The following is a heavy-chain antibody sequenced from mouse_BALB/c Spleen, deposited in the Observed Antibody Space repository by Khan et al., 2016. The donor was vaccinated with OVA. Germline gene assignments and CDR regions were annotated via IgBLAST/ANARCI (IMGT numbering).Heavy chain of an antibody. CDR3: ARILGIYTMDY. J-gene: IGHJ4*01. D-gene: IGHD1-1*02. V-gene: IGHV5-17*02. Sequence: LVASLGGLVQPGGSRKLSCAASGFTFSSFGMFWIRQAPEKGLEWVAYISSGSSTFYYADTVKGRFTISRDNPKNTLFLQMTSLRSEDTAMYYCARILGIYTMDYWGQGTSVTVSS. CDR2: ISSGSSTF. CDR1: GFTFSSFG.